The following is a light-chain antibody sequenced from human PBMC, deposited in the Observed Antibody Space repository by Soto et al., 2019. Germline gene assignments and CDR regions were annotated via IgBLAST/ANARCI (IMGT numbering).Light chain of an antibody. CDR1: SNDVGGYDY. CDR3: NSYTSSSTLV. V-gene: IGLV2-14*01. J-gene: IGLJ2*01. Sequence: QSALTQPASVSGSPGQSITISCSGTSNDVGGYDYVSWYRQHPGKAPKLVIYEVSNRPSWVSNRFSGSKSGNTASLTISGLQPEDEADYYCNSYTSSSTLVFGGGTKVTVL. CDR2: EVS.